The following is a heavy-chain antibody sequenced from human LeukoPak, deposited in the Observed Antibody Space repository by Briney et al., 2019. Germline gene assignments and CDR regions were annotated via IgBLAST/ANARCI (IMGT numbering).Heavy chain of an antibody. J-gene: IGHJ5*02. V-gene: IGHV4-4*07. CDR1: GDSISSYY. D-gene: IGHD4-17*01. CDR2: INTSGNT. Sequence: SETLSLTCTVSGDSISSYYWSWIRQPAGKGLEWIGRINTSGNTNYNPSLKSRVTMSVDTSKNQFSLKLTSVTAADTAVYYCARAGDYGDYVGWFDPWGQGTLVTVSS. CDR3: ARAGDYGDYVGWFDP.